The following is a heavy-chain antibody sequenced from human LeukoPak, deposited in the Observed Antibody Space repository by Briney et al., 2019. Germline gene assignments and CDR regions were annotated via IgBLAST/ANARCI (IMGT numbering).Heavy chain of an antibody. CDR3: ARSGGDWDFDY. D-gene: IGHD2-21*02. Sequence: GGSLRLSCAASGFTFSDYGMIWVRQAPGEGLEWLSYISIRGTTFYADSVKGRFTISRDNAENSLYLQMNSLRTEDTAVFYCARSGGDWDFDYWGQGILVTVSS. CDR2: ISIRGTT. CDR1: GFTFSDYG. V-gene: IGHV3-69-1*01. J-gene: IGHJ4*02.